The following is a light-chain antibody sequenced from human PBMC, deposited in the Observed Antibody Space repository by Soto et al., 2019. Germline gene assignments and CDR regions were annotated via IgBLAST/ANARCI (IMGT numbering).Light chain of an antibody. CDR2: GAS. CDR3: QQYNNWWT. Sequence: EIVMTQSPATLSVSPGERATLSCRASQSFSSNLAWYQQKPGQAPRLLIYGASTRATGIPARFSGSGSGTEFTLTISSLQSEDCAVYYCQQYNNWWTFGQGTKVEIK. J-gene: IGKJ1*01. V-gene: IGKV3-15*01. CDR1: QSFSSN.